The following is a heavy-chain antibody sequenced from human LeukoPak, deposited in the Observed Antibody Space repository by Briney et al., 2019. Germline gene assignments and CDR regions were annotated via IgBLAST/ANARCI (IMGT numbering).Heavy chain of an antibody. Sequence: SETLSLTCTVSGGSISSGDYYWSWIRQPPGKGLEWIGYIYYSGSTYYNPSLKSRVTISVDTSKNQFSLKLSSVTAADTAVYYCAGSPKWESNFDYWGQGTLVTVSS. D-gene: IGHD1-26*01. CDR3: AGSPKWESNFDY. J-gene: IGHJ4*02. V-gene: IGHV4-30-4*08. CDR2: IYYSGST. CDR1: GGSISSGDYY.